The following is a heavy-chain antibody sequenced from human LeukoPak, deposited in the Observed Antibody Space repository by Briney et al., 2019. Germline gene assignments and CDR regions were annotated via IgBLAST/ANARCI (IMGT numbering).Heavy chain of an antibody. CDR2: LSSSGSHT. CDR1: GFTFSSYR. J-gene: IGHJ5*02. Sequence: GGSLRLSCAASGFTFSSYRMNWVRQAPGKGLEWVSSLSSSGSHTYYADSVKGRFTISRDNAKNSVYLQMNSLRVEDTAVYYCAGDVSSYGPWGQGTLVTVSS. V-gene: IGHV3-21*01. D-gene: IGHD3-10*01. CDR3: AGDVSSYGP.